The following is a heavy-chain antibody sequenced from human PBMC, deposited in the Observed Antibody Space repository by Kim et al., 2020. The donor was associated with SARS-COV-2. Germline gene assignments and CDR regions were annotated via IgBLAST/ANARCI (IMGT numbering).Heavy chain of an antibody. D-gene: IGHD1-1*01. J-gene: IGHJ6*02. Sequence: RFTISRDNSKNTLYLQMNSLRSEDTAVYYCAKGIRVQLERRVYYYYGMDVWGQGTTVTVSS. V-gene: IGHV3-30*02. CDR3: AKGIRVQLERRVYYYYGMDV.